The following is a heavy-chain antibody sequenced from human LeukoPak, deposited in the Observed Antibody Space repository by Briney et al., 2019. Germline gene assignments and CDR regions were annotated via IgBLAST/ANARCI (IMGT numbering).Heavy chain of an antibody. D-gene: IGHD1-26*01. V-gene: IGHV3-20*04. Sequence: GGSLRLSCEASGFTFEDYGMTWVRQRPGKGLEYVCEINWNGDNPVYENSLRGRFTISRDNAKNSVYLQMGSLRVDDTAFYYCARISVAGATTGYYYDSWGQGTLVTVSS. CDR1: GFTFEDYG. CDR3: ARISVAGATTGYYYDS. CDR2: INWNGDNP. J-gene: IGHJ4*02.